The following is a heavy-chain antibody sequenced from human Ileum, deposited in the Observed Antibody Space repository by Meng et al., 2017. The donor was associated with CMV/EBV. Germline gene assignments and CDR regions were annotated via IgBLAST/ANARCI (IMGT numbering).Heavy chain of an antibody. CDR1: AFSINDVW. V-gene: IGHV3-15*01. CDR2: IKSKGSGETK. J-gene: IGHJ4*02. Sequence: VQLVGCGVGLFGDAGCLRGYDFGSAFSINDVWMIWVRQAPREGLEWIGRIKSKGSGETKDYVAFVNDRCIISRDDSKNTLYLQMNSLEIEDTVVYYCACDIANYLSKWGQGALVTVSS. D-gene: IGHD2-21*02. CDR3: ACDIANYLSK.